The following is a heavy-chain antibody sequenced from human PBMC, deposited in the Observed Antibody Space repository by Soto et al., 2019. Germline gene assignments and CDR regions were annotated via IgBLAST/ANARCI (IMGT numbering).Heavy chain of an antibody. CDR1: GGNFNTYP. CDR3: ARDSRLWGSTGWKRENLFDI. D-gene: IGHD3-16*01. CDR2: IIPIFGTP. V-gene: IGHV1-69*18. J-gene: IGHJ3*02. Sequence: QVQLEQSGAEVKRPGSSVKVSCKTSGGNFNTYPFSWVRQAPGHRLEWMGKIIPIFGTPDYAQKFQGRVTINADEATTTVYMELRSLKSDDSAVYYCARDSRLWGSTGWKRENLFDIWGQGTMVTVTS.